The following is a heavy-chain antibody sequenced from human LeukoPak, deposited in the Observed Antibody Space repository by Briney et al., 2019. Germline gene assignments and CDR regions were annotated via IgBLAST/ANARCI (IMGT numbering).Heavy chain of an antibody. D-gene: IGHD5-12*01. J-gene: IGHJ4*02. CDR1: GFTFSTYA. Sequence: GGSLRLSCAASGFTFSTYAMNWVRQAPGKGLEWVSGISGSGDITYYAGSVKGRFTISRDNSKRTLYLRMNSLRAEDTAVYYCAKDVDIVATINGGFDYWGQGTLVTVSS. CDR2: ISGSGDIT. V-gene: IGHV3-23*01. CDR3: AKDVDIVATINGGFDY.